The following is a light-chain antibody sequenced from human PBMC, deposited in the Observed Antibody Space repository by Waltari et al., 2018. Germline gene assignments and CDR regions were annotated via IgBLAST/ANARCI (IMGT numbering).Light chain of an antibody. V-gene: IGLV1-36*01. CDR1: TSNIGKNP. Sequence: QSVLTQPPSMSEAPRQRVTISCSASTSNIGKNPVSCYQQLPGKAPKFLIYYNDLKPSWVSARFSGSKSGTSASLTISELQSEDEADYFCASWDDSLNGPVFGGGTKVTVL. J-gene: IGLJ3*02. CDR3: ASWDDSLNGPV. CDR2: YND.